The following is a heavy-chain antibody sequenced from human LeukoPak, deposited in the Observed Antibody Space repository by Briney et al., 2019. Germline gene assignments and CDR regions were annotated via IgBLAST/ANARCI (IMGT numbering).Heavy chain of an antibody. CDR3: ARLYDSVGYYYPFDY. CDR2: INTNTGNP. D-gene: IGHD3-22*01. V-gene: IGHV7-4-1*02. J-gene: IGHJ4*02. Sequence: ASVKVSCKASGYTFTSYAMNWVRQAPGQGLEWMGWINTNTGNPTYAQGFTGRFVFSLDTSVSTAYLQISSLKAEDTAVYYCARLYDSVGYYYPFDYWGQGTLVTVSS. CDR1: GYTFTSYA.